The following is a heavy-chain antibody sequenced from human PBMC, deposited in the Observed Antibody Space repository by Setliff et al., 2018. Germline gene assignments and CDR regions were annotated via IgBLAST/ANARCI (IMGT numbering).Heavy chain of an antibody. J-gene: IGHJ4*02. D-gene: IGHD3-10*01. CDR1: GFSFSYYY. CDR3: FGAGTCSY. V-gene: IGHV3-11*04. Sequence: PGGSLRLSCAASGFSFSYYYMSWVRQAPGKGLEWLSKISGDGITIYYASSVKGRFTISRDNAKNSLSLQMNNLIIVDTAVYYCFGAGTCSYWGQGTLVTVSS. CDR2: ISGDGITI.